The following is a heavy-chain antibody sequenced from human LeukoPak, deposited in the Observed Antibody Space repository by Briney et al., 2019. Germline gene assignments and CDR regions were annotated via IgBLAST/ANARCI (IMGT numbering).Heavy chain of an antibody. CDR3: GRAFPPLRTSSAGDL. V-gene: IGHV3-21*01. CDR2: ISYLSSHV. J-gene: IGHJ4*02. Sequence: GGSLRLSCSASGFTFSDYDMNWVRQAPGKGLEWVSSISYLSSHVYYGDSVKGRFSISRDNAKNSPYLQMNSLGAEDTAIYYCGRAFPPLRTSSAGDLWGQGILVSVSS. D-gene: IGHD3-16*01. CDR1: GFTFSDYD.